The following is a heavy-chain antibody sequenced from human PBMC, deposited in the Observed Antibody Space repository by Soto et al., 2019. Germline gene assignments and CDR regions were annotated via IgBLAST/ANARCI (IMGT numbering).Heavy chain of an antibody. D-gene: IGHD5-18*01. CDR3: AAGDSSDTGDH. CDR2: TTAILGTR. CDR1: GDTLSHYG. V-gene: IGHV1-69*01. Sequence: QVQLVQSGAEVKKPGSSVKVSCKASGDTLSHYGVSWVRQVPGKGLEWMGGTTAILGTRDCAQKFQGRMTITSDESTTTSYMERNSLTSDDTAVYCWAAGDSSDTGDHWGQGTLFNFSS. J-gene: IGHJ4*02.